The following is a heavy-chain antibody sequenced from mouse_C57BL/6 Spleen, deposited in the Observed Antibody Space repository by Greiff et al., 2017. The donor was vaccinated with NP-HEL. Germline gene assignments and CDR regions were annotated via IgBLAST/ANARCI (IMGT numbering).Heavy chain of an antibody. D-gene: IGHD3-1*01. Sequence: EVQRVESGGGLVQPGGSLSLSCAASGFTFTDYYMSWVRQPPGKALEWLGFIRNKANGYTTAYSASVKGRFTISRDNSQSIIYLQMNALRAEDSATYYCARYPGLYYAMDYWGQGTSVTVSS. J-gene: IGHJ4*01. V-gene: IGHV7-3*01. CDR3: ARYPGLYYAMDY. CDR1: GFTFTDYY. CDR2: IRNKANGYTT.